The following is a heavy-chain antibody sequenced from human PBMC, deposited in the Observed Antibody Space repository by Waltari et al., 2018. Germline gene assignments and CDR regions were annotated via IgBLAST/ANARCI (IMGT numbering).Heavy chain of an antibody. CDR1: GGTFSSYA. Sequence: QVQLVQSGAEVKKPGSSVKVSCKASGGTFSSYAISWVRRAPGQGLEWMGGIIPIFGTANYAQKFQGRVTITADESTSTAYMELSSLRSEDTAVYYCASDGFGELSDAFDIWGQGTMVTVSS. J-gene: IGHJ3*02. D-gene: IGHD3-10*01. CDR3: ASDGFGELSDAFDI. V-gene: IGHV1-69*01. CDR2: IIPIFGTA.